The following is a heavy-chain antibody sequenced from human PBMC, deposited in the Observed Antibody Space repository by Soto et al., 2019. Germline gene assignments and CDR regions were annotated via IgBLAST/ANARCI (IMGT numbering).Heavy chain of an antibody. J-gene: IGHJ5*02. CDR1: GGSISSYY. Sequence: SETLSLTCTVSGGSISSYYWSWIRQPPGKGLEWIGYIYYSGSTNYNPSLKSRVTISVDTSKNQFSLKLSSVTAADTAIYYCVRGGGGGLFDPWGQGTMVTVAS. V-gene: IGHV4-59*01. CDR3: VRGGGGGLFDP. CDR2: IYYSGST. D-gene: IGHD2-15*01.